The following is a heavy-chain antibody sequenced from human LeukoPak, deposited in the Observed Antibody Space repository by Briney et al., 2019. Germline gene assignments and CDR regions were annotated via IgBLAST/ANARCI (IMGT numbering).Heavy chain of an antibody. D-gene: IGHD6-6*01. CDR3: ARRTVGIAARPWGWFDP. V-gene: IGHV4-31*03. J-gene: IGHJ5*02. Sequence: SQTLSLTCTVSGGSISSGGYYWSWIRQHPGKGLEWIGYIYYSGSTYYNPSLKSRVTISVDTSKNQFSLKLSSVTAADTAVHYCARRTVGIAARPWGWFDPWGQGTLVTVSS. CDR1: GGSISSGGYY. CDR2: IYYSGST.